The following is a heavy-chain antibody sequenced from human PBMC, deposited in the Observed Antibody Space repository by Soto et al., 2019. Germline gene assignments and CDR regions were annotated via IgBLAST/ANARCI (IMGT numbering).Heavy chain of an antibody. CDR2: ISYDGSNK. CDR3: ARKYDSSGYYYYYYGMDV. V-gene: IGHV3-30-3*01. J-gene: IGHJ6*02. CDR1: GFTFSSYA. D-gene: IGHD3-22*01. Sequence: GSLRLSCAASGFTFSSYAMHWVRQAPGKGLEWVAVISYDGSNKYYADSVKGRFTISRDNSKNTLYLQMNSLRAEDTAVYYCARKYDSSGYYYYYYGMDVWGQGTTVTVSS.